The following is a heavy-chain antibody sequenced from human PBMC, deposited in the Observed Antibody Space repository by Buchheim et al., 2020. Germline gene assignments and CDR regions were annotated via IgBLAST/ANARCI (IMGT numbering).Heavy chain of an antibody. CDR2: ISYDGSNK. CDR3: AIFPQYSGYYYGSGSYYI. J-gene: IGHJ4*02. Sequence: QVQLVESGGGVVQPGRSLRLSCAASGFTFSSYGMHWVRQAPGKGLEWVAVISYDGSNKYYADSVKGRFTISSDNSKNTLYLQMNSLRAEDTAVYYCAIFPQYSGYYYGSGSYYIWGQGTL. V-gene: IGHV3-30*03. D-gene: IGHD3-10*01. CDR1: GFTFSSYG.